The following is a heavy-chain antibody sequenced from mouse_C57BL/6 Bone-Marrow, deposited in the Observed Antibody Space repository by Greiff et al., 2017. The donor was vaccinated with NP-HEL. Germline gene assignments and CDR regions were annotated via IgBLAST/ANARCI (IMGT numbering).Heavy chain of an antibody. D-gene: IGHD2-3*01. CDR3: APIYDGYYEGYYAMDY. J-gene: IGHJ4*01. V-gene: IGHV2-9-1*01. CDR1: GFSLTSYA. CDR2: IWTGGGT. Sequence: VQLQESGPGLVAPSQSLSITCTVSGFSLTSYAISWVRQPPGKGLEWLGVIWTGGGTNYNSALKSRLSISKDNSKSQVFLKMNSLQTDDTARYYCAPIYDGYYEGYYAMDYWGQGTSVTVSS.